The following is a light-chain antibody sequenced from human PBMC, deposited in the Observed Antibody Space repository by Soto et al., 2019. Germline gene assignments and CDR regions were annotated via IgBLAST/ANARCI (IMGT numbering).Light chain of an antibody. CDR2: SDN. V-gene: IGLV1-44*01. J-gene: IGLJ1*01. CDR1: SSNIESNT. Sequence: QSVLTQPPSASGTPGQGVTISCSGSSSNIESNTVNWYQQLPGTAPKLLTYSDNQRPSGVPDRFSGSKSGTSASLAISGLQSEDEADYYCAAWDDSRYVFGTGTKVTVL. CDR3: AAWDDSRYV.